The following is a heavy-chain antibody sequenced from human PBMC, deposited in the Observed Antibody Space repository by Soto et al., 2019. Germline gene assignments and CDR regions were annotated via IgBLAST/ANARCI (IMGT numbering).Heavy chain of an antibody. CDR2: ISGSGGST. CDR3: AKDLGRSLFHGSGSYFSPDS. D-gene: IGHD3-10*01. Sequence: GGSLRLSCAASGFTFSSYAMSWVRQAPGKGLEWVSAISGSGGSTYYADSVKGRFTISRDNSKNTLYLQMNSLRAEDTAVYYCAKDLGRSLFHGSGSYFSPDSWGQGTMVNVAS. CDR1: GFTFSSYA. J-gene: IGHJ3*02. V-gene: IGHV3-23*01.